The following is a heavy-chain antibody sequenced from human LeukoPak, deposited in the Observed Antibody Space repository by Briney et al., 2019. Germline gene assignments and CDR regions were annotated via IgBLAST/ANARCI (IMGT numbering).Heavy chain of an antibody. CDR1: GGTFSSYA. V-gene: IGHV1-18*01. D-gene: IGHD3-10*01. CDR3: ARGRDYYGSGSFVDV. CDR2: ISAYNGNT. J-gene: IGHJ6*02. Sequence: SSVKVSCKASGGTFSSYAISWVRQAPGQGLEWMGWISAYNGNTNYAQKLQGRVTMTTDTSTSTAYMELGSLRSDDTAVYYCARGRDYYGSGSFVDVWGQGTTVTVSS.